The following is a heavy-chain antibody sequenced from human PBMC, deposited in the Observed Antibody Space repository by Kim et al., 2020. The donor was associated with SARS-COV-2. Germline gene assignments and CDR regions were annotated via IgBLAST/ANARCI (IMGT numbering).Heavy chain of an antibody. Sequence: SVKVSCMASGCTFSSYAITWVRQAPGQGLEWMGGIISFFATSNYAQKFQGRVTITADKSTSTAYMELISLRTEDTAVYYCASDSYYYDSGGSCYYYGMD. J-gene: IGHJ6*01. D-gene: IGHD3-22*01. V-gene: IGHV1-69*06. CDR1: GCTFSSYA. CDR2: IISFFATS. CDR3: ASDSYYYDSGGSCYYYGMD.